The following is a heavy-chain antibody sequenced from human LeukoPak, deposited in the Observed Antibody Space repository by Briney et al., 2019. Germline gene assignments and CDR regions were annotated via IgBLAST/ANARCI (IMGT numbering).Heavy chain of an antibody. V-gene: IGHV1-8*03. D-gene: IGHD3-10*01. CDR2: MNPNTGNT. Sequence: ASVKVSCKASGYTFTSYDINWVRQASGQGLEWMGWMNPNTGNTGYAQKFQGRVTITRNTSISTVYMELSRLRSDDTAVYYCARDRITMVRGVQNWFDPWGQGTLVTVSS. CDR3: ARDRITMVRGVQNWFDP. J-gene: IGHJ5*02. CDR1: GYTFTSYD.